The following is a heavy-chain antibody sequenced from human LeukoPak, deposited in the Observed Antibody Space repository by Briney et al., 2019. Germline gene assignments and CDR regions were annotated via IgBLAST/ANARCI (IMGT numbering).Heavy chain of an antibody. CDR2: FDPEDGET. J-gene: IGHJ4*02. CDR1: GCTLTELS. D-gene: IGHD3-22*01. CDR3: ATFAVVIDY. V-gene: IGHV1-24*01. Sequence: GASVKVSCKVSGCTLTELSMHWVRQAPGKGLEWMGGFDPEDGETIYAQKFQGRVTMTKDTSTDTAYMELSSLRSEDTAVYYCATFAVVIDYWGQGTLVTVSS.